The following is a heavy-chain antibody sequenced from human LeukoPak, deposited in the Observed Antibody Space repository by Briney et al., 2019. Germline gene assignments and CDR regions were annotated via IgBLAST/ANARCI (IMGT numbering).Heavy chain of an antibody. CDR3: ARDKIVGATYFDY. J-gene: IGHJ4*02. CDR2: IKQDGSEK. D-gene: IGHD1-26*01. Sequence: PGGSLRLSCAASGFTFSSYWMSWVRQAPGKGLEWVANIKQDGSEKYYVDSEKGRFTISRDNAKNSLYLQMNSLRAEDTAVYYCARDKIVGATYFDYWGQGTLVTVSS. V-gene: IGHV3-7*01. CDR1: GFTFSSYW.